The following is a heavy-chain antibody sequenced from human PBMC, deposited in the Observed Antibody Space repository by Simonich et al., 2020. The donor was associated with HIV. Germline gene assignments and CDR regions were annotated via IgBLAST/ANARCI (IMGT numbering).Heavy chain of an antibody. V-gene: IGHV4-34*01. CDR1: GGSFSGYY. D-gene: IGHD2-2*01. CDR3: ARGFYQRLYYFDY. Sequence: QVQLQPWGAGLLKPSETLSLTCAVYGGSFSGYYWSWIRQPPGKGLEWIGEINHRGSTNYNPSLKSRVTISVDTSKNQFSLKLSSVTAADTAVYYCARGFYQRLYYFDYWGQGTLVTVSS. J-gene: IGHJ4*02. CDR2: INHRGST.